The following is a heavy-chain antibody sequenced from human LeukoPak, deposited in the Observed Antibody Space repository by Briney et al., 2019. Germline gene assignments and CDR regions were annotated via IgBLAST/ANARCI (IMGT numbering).Heavy chain of an antibody. V-gene: IGHV1-2*02. Sequence: ASVTVSCKASGYTFTFYYMHWVRQAPGQGLEWMGWINPNSGGTNYAQKFQGRVTMTRDTSISTAYMELSRLRSDDTAVYYCARDFTYGGYNYWGQGTLVTVSS. D-gene: IGHD5-12*01. CDR1: GYTFTFYY. CDR3: ARDFTYGGYNY. J-gene: IGHJ4*02. CDR2: INPNSGGT.